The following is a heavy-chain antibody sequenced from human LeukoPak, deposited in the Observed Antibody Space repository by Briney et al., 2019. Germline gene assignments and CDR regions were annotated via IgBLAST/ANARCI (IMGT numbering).Heavy chain of an antibody. CDR3: GRGYGDYAYFDH. V-gene: IGHV1-2*02. CDR1: GYTFTGYY. CDR2: FNPNSGGT. D-gene: IGHD4-17*01. Sequence: ASVKVSCKASGYTFTGYYMHWVRQAPGQGLEWMGWFNPNSGGTYYAQKFQGRVTMTRDTSISTAYMELSRLRSDDTAVYYCGRGYGDYAYFDHWGQGTLVTVSS. J-gene: IGHJ4*02.